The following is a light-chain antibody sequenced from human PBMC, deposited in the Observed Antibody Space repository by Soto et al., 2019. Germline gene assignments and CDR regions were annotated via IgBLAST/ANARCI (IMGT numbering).Light chain of an antibody. CDR3: QQYYSYLRAT. V-gene: IGKV1-8*01. J-gene: IGKJ5*01. CDR2: AAS. Sequence: AIRMTQSPSSFSASTGDRVTITCRASQGISSYLAWYQQKPGKAPKLLIYAASTLQSGVPSRFSGSGSGTDFTLTISCLQSEDFATYYCQQYYSYLRATFGQGTRLEIK. CDR1: QGISSY.